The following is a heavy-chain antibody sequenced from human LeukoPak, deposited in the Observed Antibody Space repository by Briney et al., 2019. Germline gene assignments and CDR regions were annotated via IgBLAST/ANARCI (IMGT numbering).Heavy chain of an antibody. J-gene: IGHJ5*02. D-gene: IGHD3-22*01. V-gene: IGHV3-7*01. CDR3: ARKMSYYDSSGYYP. CDR1: GFIFSSYW. CDR2: IKQDGSEK. Sequence: GGSLRLSCAASGFIFSSYWMSWVRQAPGKGLEWVANIKQDGSEKYYVDSVKGRFTISRDNAKNSLYLQMNSLRAEDTAVYYCARKMSYYDSSGYYPWGQGTLVTVSS.